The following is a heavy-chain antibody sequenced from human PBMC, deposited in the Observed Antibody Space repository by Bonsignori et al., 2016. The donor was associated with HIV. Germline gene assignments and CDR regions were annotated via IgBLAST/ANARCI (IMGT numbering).Heavy chain of an antibody. CDR3: AKGGGSSSPFCY. D-gene: IGHD3-10*01. Sequence: WIRQPPGKGLEWVAVISYDGSNKYYADSVKGRFTISRDNSKNTLYLQMNSLRAEDTAVYYCAKGGGSSSPFCYWGQGTLVTVSS. J-gene: IGHJ4*02. CDR2: ISYDGSNK. V-gene: IGHV3-30*18.